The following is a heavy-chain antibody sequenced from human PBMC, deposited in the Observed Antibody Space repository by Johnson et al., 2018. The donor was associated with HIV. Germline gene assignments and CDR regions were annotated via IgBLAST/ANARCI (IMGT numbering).Heavy chain of an antibody. D-gene: IGHD3-10*01. CDR3: ARVQLLADDVFNI. CDR2: LYRSGST. V-gene: IGHV3-53*01. CDR1: GFSVSSKY. Sequence: VQLVESGGGLIQLGGSLRLSCAASGFSVSSKYMSWVRQAPGKGLEWVSALYRSGSTYYVDSVKGRFTISRDNSKNTLYLQMNSLRAEDTAVYYCARVQLLADDVFNIWGQGTMVTVSS. J-gene: IGHJ3*02.